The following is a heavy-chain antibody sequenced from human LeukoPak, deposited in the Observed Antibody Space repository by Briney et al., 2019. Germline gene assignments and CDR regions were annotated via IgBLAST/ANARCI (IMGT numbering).Heavy chain of an antibody. D-gene: IGHD4-17*01. CDR1: GYSISSGYY. CDR3: ARDLSGYADYSSPDY. V-gene: IGHV4-38-2*02. CDR2: IYHSGST. Sequence: SETLSLTCAVSGYSISSGYYWGWIRQPPGKGLEWIGSIYHSGSTYYNPSLKSRVTISVDTSKNQFSLKLSSVTAADTAVYYCARDLSGYADYSSPDYWGQGTLVTVSS. J-gene: IGHJ4*02.